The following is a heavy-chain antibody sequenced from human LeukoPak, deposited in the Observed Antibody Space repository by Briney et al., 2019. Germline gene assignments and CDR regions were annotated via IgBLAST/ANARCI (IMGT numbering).Heavy chain of an antibody. CDR3: AWVRFGELLFRY. Sequence: SETLSLTCTVSGGSISSYYWSWIRQPPGKGLEWIGYIYYSGSTYYNPSLKSRVTISVDTSKNQFSLKLSSVTAADTAVYYCAWVRFGELLFRYWGQGTLVTVSS. CDR1: GGSISSYY. V-gene: IGHV4-59*06. CDR2: IYYSGST. J-gene: IGHJ4*02. D-gene: IGHD3-10*01.